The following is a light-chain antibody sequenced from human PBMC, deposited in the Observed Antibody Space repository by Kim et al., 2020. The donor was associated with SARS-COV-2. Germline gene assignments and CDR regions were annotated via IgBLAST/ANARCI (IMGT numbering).Light chain of an antibody. J-gene: IGKJ1*01. CDR2: GAS. CDR1: QSVISSY. V-gene: IGKV3-20*01. Sequence: EIVLTQSPGTLSLSPGETATLSCRASQSVISSYLAWYQQKPGQAPRLLIYGASSRATGIPDRISGSGSGTDFTLNISRLEPEDFAVYFCQQCGSSPQTFGQGTKVDIK. CDR3: QQCGSSPQT.